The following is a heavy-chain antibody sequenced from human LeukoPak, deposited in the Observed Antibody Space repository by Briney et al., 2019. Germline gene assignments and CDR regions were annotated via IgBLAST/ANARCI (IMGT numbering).Heavy chain of an antibody. D-gene: IGHD2-21*01. Sequence: PSETLSLTCAVYGGSFSGYHWSWIRQPPGKGLEWIGEINHSGSTNYNPSLKSRVTISVDTSKNQFSLKLSSVTAADTAVYYCARRGLVVVPVWGQGTLVTVSS. CDR1: GGSFSGYH. CDR3: ARRGLVVVPV. J-gene: IGHJ4*02. CDR2: INHSGST. V-gene: IGHV4-34*01.